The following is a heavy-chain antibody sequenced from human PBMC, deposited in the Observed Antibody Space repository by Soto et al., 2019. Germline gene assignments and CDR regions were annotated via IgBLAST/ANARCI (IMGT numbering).Heavy chain of an antibody. V-gene: IGHV3-23*01. CDR2: ISGSGGST. CDR3: AKDTFHYYDSSGYPG. CDR1: GFTFSSYA. J-gene: IGHJ4*02. D-gene: IGHD3-22*01. Sequence: GGSLRLSCAASGFTFSSYAMSWVRQAPGKGLEWVSAISGSGGSTYYADSVKGRFTISRDNSKNTLYLQMNSLRAEDTAVYYCAKDTFHYYDSSGYPGWGQGTLVTVSS.